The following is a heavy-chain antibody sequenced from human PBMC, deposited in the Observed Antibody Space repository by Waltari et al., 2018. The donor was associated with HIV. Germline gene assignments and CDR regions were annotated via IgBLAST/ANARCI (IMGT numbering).Heavy chain of an antibody. Sequence: QVLLVQSGAEVRTPGSSVKVSCRASGGTLDSYSIHWVRQAPGQGLEWMGRIIPIAEKPNSAQKCQGRVTITADKATSTAYMQLNSLSSDDTAVYYCASARETMGVDLDFWGQGTLVTVSS. CDR1: GGTLDSYS. J-gene: IGHJ4*02. V-gene: IGHV1-69*02. D-gene: IGHD3-10*01. CDR3: ASARETMGVDLDF. CDR2: IIPIAEKP.